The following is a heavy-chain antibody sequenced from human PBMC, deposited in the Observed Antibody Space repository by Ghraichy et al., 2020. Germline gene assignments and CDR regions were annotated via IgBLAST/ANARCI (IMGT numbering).Heavy chain of an antibody. V-gene: IGHV3-48*01. CDR1: GFTFSSYS. CDR2: ISSTSNII. D-gene: IGHD3-9*01. Sequence: EGSLRLSCAASGFTFSSYSMNWVRQAPGKGLEWVSYISSTSNIIYYADSVKGRFTISRDNAKNSLYLQMNSLRAEDTAVYYCARVFASNYDILTGRMDVWGQGTTVTVSS. J-gene: IGHJ6*02. CDR3: ARVFASNYDILTGRMDV.